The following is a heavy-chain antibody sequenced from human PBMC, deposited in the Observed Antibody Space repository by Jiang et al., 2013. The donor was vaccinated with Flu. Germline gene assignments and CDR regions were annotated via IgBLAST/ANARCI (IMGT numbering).Heavy chain of an antibody. CDR3: GLVVVPGLEPAPPNNAPIDY. J-gene: IGHJ4*02. D-gene: IGHD3-22*01. CDR1: GGTFSSYA. CDR2: IIPIFGTA. V-gene: IGHV1-69*01. Sequence: GAEVKKPGSSVKVSCKASGGTFSSYAISWVRQAPGQGLEWMGGIIPIFGTANYAQKFQGRVTITADESTSTAYMELSSLRSEDTAVYYCGLVVVPGLEPAPPNNAPIDYWGQGTLVTVSS.